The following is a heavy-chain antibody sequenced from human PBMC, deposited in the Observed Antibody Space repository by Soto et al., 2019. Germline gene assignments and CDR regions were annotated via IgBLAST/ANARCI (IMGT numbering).Heavy chain of an antibody. D-gene: IGHD1-26*01. J-gene: IGHJ3*02. CDR2: ISGSGGST. Sequence: GGSLRLSCAASGFTFSSYAMSWVRQAPGKGLEWVSAISGSGGSTYYADSVKGRFTISRDNSKNTLYLQMNSLRAEETAVYYCAKDPKGATIPDAFDIWGQGTMVTVSS. CDR3: AKDPKGATIPDAFDI. V-gene: IGHV3-23*01. CDR1: GFTFSSYA.